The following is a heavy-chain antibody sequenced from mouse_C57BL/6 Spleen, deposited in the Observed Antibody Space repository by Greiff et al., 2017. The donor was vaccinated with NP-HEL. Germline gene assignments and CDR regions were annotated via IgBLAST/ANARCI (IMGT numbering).Heavy chain of an antibody. V-gene: IGHV1-52*01. Sequence: QIQLQQPGAELVRPGSSVKLSCKASGYTFTSYWMHWVKQRPIQGLEWIGNIDPSDSETHYNQKFKDKATLTVDKSSSTAYMQLSSLTSEDSAVYYCARNGNYEGLAYYFDYWGQGTTLTVSS. D-gene: IGHD2-1*01. CDR2: IDPSDSET. CDR3: ARNGNYEGLAYYFDY. CDR1: GYTFTSYW. J-gene: IGHJ2*01.